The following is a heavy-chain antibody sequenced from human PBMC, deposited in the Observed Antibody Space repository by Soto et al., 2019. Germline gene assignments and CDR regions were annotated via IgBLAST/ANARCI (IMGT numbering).Heavy chain of an antibody. V-gene: IGHV1-69*01. CDR3: AXDKEKGGVVMIEPVSHDGMDV. D-gene: IGHD3-16*01. CDR1: GGPFSSYA. Sequence: YSVQVSCTASGGPFSSYAISWVRQAPGQGLEWMGGIIPIFGTANYAQKFQGRVTITADESTSTAYMELSSLRSEDTAVYYCAXDKEKGGVVMIEPVSHDGMDVWCQG. J-gene: IGHJ6*02. CDR2: IIPIFGTA.